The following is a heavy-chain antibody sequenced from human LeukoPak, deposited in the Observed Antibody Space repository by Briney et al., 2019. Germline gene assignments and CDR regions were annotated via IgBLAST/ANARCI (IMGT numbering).Heavy chain of an antibody. CDR1: GFIFSSYE. Sequence: GGSLRLSCAASGFIFSSYEMNWVRQAPGKGLEWVSYISSSGSTIYYADSVKGRFTISRDNAKNSLYLQMNSLRAEDKAVYYCARDQAYYGGNDYFDYWGQGTLVTVSS. CDR3: ARDQAYYGGNDYFDY. CDR2: ISSSGSTI. D-gene: IGHD4-23*01. V-gene: IGHV3-48*03. J-gene: IGHJ4*02.